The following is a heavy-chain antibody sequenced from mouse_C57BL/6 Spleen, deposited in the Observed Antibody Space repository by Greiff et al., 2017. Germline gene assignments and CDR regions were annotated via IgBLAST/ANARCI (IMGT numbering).Heavy chain of an antibody. V-gene: IGHV1-80*01. J-gene: IGHJ2*01. CDR2: IYPGDGDT. Sequence: QVQLQQSGAELVKPGASVKISCKASGYAFSSYWMNWVKQRPGKGLEWIGQIYPGDGDTNYNGKFKGKATLTADKSSSTAYMQLSSLTSEDSAVYFCAREGGTNWARRDYWGQGTTLTVSS. CDR3: AREGGTNWARRDY. CDR1: GYAFSSYW. D-gene: IGHD4-1*01.